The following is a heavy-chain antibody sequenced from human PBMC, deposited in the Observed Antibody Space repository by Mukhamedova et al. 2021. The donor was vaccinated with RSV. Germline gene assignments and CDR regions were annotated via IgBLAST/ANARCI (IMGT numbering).Heavy chain of an antibody. CDR3: ARTLGRAPRGAFDY. CDR1: A. D-gene: IGHD3-10*01. V-gene: IGHV3-23*01. Sequence: AMSWVRQAPGKGLEWVSAISGSGGSTYYADSVKGRFTISRDNSKNTLYLQMNSLRAEDTAVYYCARTLGRAPRGAFDYWDQGTL. CDR2: ISGSGGST. J-gene: IGHJ4*02.